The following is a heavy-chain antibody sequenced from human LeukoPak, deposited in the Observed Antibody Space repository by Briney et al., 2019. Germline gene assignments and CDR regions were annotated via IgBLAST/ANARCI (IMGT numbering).Heavy chain of an antibody. Sequence: GGSLRLSCEASGFTLFTYDLNWVRQAPGKGPEWVSAIGGSSGATYYAVSVQGRFTISRDMSSNTAYLQMNGLRAEDTARYYCAKGLGDYQYYGLDVWGPGTTVTVSS. J-gene: IGHJ6*02. D-gene: IGHD4-17*01. V-gene: IGHV3-23*01. CDR2: IGGSSGAT. CDR3: AKGLGDYQYYGLDV. CDR1: GFTLFTYD.